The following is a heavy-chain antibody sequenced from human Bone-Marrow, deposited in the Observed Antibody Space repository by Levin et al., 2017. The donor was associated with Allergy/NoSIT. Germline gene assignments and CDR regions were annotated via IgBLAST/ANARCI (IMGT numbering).Heavy chain of an antibody. J-gene: IGHJ2*01. V-gene: IGHV3-48*03. Sequence: TGGSLRLSCAGSGFKFRRYEMTWVRQAPGKGLEWIAYISADGRSQLYAESVKGRFTISRDSAKNSLFLQMDYLRGADTAVYYCARASAGSDEYWFFDLWGRGTLVSVSS. CDR1: GFKFRRYE. CDR3: ARASAGSDEYWFFDL. CDR2: ISADGRSQ. D-gene: IGHD6-25*01.